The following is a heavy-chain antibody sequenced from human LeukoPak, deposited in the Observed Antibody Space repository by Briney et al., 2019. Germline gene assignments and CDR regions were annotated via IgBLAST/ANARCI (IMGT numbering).Heavy chain of an antibody. Sequence: ASVKVSCKVSGYTLTELSMHWVRQAPGKGLEWMGGFDPVDGETIYAQKFQGRVTMTEDTSTDTAYMELSSLRSEDTAVYYCATWGIAAAGRNFDYWGQGTLVTVSS. J-gene: IGHJ4*02. D-gene: IGHD6-13*01. V-gene: IGHV1-24*01. CDR1: GYTLTELS. CDR3: ATWGIAAAGRNFDY. CDR2: FDPVDGET.